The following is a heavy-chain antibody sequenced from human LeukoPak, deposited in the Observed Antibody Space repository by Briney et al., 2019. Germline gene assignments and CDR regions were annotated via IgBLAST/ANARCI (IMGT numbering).Heavy chain of an antibody. CDR3: ARRGMVLGVIIIYLFYS. CDR1: GGSISSSRYY. V-gene: IGHV4-39*01. CDR2: IYYSGST. Sequence: SETLSLTCTVSGGSISSSRYYWGWIRQTPGKGLEWIGSIYYSGSTYYNPSLKSRVTISVDTSKNQFSLKLSSVTAADTAVYYCARRGMVLGVIIIYLFYSLVQGTLVTVSS. J-gene: IGHJ5*02. D-gene: IGHD3-10*01.